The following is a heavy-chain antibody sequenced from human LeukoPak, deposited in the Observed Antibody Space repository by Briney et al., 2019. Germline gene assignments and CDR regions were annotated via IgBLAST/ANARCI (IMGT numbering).Heavy chain of an antibody. CDR3: SRGNGSSYFFDY. CDR2: IYHSGSP. Sequence: PSETLSLTCTVSGYSISSGYYWGWIRQPPGKGLEWIGSIYHSGSPYYNPSLKSRVTISVDKSKNQFSLSLSSVTAADTAFYHCSRGNGSSYFFDYWGQGTLVTVSS. D-gene: IGHD6-6*01. CDR1: GYSISSGYY. J-gene: IGHJ4*02. V-gene: IGHV4-38-2*02.